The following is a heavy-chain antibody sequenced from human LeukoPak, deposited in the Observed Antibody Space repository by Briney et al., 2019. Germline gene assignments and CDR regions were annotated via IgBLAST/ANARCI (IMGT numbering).Heavy chain of an antibody. Sequence: GGSLRLSCAASGSTFSSYAMGWVRQAPGKGLEWVSVIYSGGSTYYADSVKGRFTISRDNSKNTLYLQMNSLRAEDTAVYYCARDGGYGMDVWGQGTTVTVSS. J-gene: IGHJ6*02. CDR1: GSTFSSYA. V-gene: IGHV3-66*01. CDR3: ARDGGYGMDV. D-gene: IGHD3-16*01. CDR2: IYSGGST.